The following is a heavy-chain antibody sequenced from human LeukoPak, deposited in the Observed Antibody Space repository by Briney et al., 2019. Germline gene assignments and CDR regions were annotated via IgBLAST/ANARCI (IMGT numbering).Heavy chain of an antibody. CDR1: GFTFTTYW. V-gene: IGHV3-7*01. J-gene: IGHJ3*02. CDR2: IKQDGSEK. Sequence: GGSLRLSCAASGFTFTTYWMSWVRQAPGKGLEWMANIKQDGSEKYYVDSVKGRFTISRDNAKNSLYLQMNSLRAEDTAVYYCVRDRYDVLTGYNDAFDIWGHGTLVAVSS. D-gene: IGHD3-9*01. CDR3: VRDRYDVLTGYNDAFDI.